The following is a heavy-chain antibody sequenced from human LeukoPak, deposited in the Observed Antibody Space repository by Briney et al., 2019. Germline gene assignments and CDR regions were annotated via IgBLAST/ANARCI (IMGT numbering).Heavy chain of an antibody. CDR1: GFSFGGYS. J-gene: IGHJ4*02. CDR2: ISRTSSDI. CDR3: AKDLPAAVD. V-gene: IGHV3-21*01. Sequence: GGSRGLSGATPGFSFGGYSMSWVGQAPGKGLEWISFISRTSSDIYHADSVKGRFTISRDNAKNSLYLQMNSLTAEDTAVYYCAKDLPAAVDWGQGTLVTVSS. D-gene: IGHD2-2*01.